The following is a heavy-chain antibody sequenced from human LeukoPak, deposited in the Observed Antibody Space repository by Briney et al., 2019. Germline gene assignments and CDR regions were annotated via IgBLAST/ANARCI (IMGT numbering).Heavy chain of an antibody. V-gene: IGHV4-61*01. Sequence: SETLSLTCTVSGGSVSSGSYYWSWIRQPPGKGLEWIGYIYYSGSTNYNPSLKSRVTISVDTSKNQFSLKLSSVTAADTAVYYCAIGSPPRGYSGYDCFDYWGQGTLVTVSS. CDR3: AIGSPPRGYSGYDCFDY. CDR2: IYYSGST. D-gene: IGHD5-12*01. J-gene: IGHJ4*02. CDR1: GGSVSSGSYY.